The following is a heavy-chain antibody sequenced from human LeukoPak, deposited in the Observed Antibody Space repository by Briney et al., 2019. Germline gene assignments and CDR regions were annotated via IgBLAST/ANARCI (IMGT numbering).Heavy chain of an antibody. Sequence: GASVKVSCKASGYTFTGYYMHWVRQAPGQGLEWMGWINPNSGGTNYAQKFQGRVTMTRDTSISTAYMELSRLRSDDTAVYYCARVPRGRYSGSCVSFDYWGQGTLVTVSS. CDR3: ARVPRGRYSGSCVSFDY. J-gene: IGHJ4*02. CDR1: GYTFTGYY. V-gene: IGHV1-2*02. CDR2: INPNSGGT. D-gene: IGHD6-13*01.